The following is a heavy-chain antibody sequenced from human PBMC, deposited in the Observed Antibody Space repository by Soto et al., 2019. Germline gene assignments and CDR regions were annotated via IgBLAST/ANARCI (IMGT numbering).Heavy chain of an antibody. CDR1: GFTFSAYD. Sequence: EVQLAESGGKLIQPGGSLRLSCEASGFTFSAYDMHWVRQSPGKGLEWVSGIGRAGDTYYADSVRGRFTTSRDNAKNSAYLQMNSLRAGDTAVYYCARLSTIWTYFDYWGQGSLVTVSS. CDR3: ARLSTIWTYFDY. V-gene: IGHV3-13*01. D-gene: IGHD1-1*01. CDR2: IGRAGDT. J-gene: IGHJ4*02.